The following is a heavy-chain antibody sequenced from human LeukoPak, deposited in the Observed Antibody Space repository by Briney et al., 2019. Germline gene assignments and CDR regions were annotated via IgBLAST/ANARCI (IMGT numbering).Heavy chain of an antibody. V-gene: IGHV3-23*01. CDR3: ARAIAVAGTGGYY. CDR1: GFTFSSYA. CDR2: ISGGGGST. D-gene: IGHD6-19*01. Sequence: TGGSLRLSCAASGFTFSSYAMSWVRQAPGKGLEWVSGISGGGGSTYYADSVKGRFTISRDISKNTLYLQMNSLRAEDMAVYYCARAIAVAGTGGYYWGQGALVTVSS. J-gene: IGHJ4*02.